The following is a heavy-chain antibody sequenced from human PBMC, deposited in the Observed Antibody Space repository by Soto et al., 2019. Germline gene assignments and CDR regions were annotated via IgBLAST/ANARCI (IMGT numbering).Heavy chain of an antibody. Sequence: ASVKVSFKTSAYFLTADYIHWVRQAPGQGLEWMGWINPNTGATNYPQKFQGRVTMTSDTSISTAYMELSSLMSDDTAVYYCARDPNPDQYYHGMDVWGQGTTVTVSS. D-gene: IGHD2-2*01. CDR3: ARDPNPDQYYHGMDV. CDR2: INPNTGAT. CDR1: AYFLTADY. V-gene: IGHV1-2*02. J-gene: IGHJ6*02.